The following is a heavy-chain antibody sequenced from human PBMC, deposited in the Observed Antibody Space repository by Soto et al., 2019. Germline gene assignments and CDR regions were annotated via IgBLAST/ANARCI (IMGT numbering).Heavy chain of an antibody. CDR1: GYSFTSYW. CDR2: IYPGDSDT. J-gene: IGHJ4*02. CDR3: ARAAPEQWLPPLFDY. D-gene: IGHD6-19*01. Sequence: PGESLKISCKGSGYSFTSYWIGWVRQMPGKGLEWMGIIYPGDSDTRYSPSFQGQVTISADKSISTAYLQWSSLKASDTAMYYCARAAPEQWLPPLFDYWGQGTLVTVSS. V-gene: IGHV5-51*01.